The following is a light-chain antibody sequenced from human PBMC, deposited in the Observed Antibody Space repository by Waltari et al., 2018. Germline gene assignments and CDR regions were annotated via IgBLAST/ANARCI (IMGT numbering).Light chain of an antibody. V-gene: IGLV3-1*01. J-gene: IGLJ1*01. CDR1: NLDNKY. Sequence: SYEVTQPTSVPMSPGQTASITCSGDNLDNKYVYWYQQKAGQSPALVIYQDSKRPSGTPERFSGSNSGNTATLTISGTQALDEADYYCQAWDSSRGYVFGTGTKVTVL. CDR2: QDS. CDR3: QAWDSSRGYV.